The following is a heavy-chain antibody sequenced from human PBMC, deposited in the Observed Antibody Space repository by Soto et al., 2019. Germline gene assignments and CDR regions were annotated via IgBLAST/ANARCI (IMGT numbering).Heavy chain of an antibody. D-gene: IGHD3-22*01. CDR2: IIPIFGTA. CDR1: GGTFNSYA. CDR3: AREERYYYDSSGYSPYAFDI. V-gene: IGHV1-69*13. Sequence: SVKASCQASGGTFNSYAISWVRQAPGEGLEWMGGIIPIFGTANYAQKFQGRVTITADESTSTAYMELSSLRSEDTAVYYCAREERYYYDSSGYSPYAFDIWG. J-gene: IGHJ3*02.